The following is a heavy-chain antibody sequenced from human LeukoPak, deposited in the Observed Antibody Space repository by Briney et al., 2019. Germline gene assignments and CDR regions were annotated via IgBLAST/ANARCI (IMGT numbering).Heavy chain of an antibody. J-gene: IGHJ6*03. CDR1: GFTFDDYG. CDR3: TTDHIWFAKDYMDV. CDR2: INWNGGST. D-gene: IGHD3-10*01. Sequence: GGSLRLSCAASGFTFDDYGMSWVRQAPGKGLEWVSGINWNGGSTGYADSVKGRFTISGDNAKNSLYLQMNSLRAEDTALYYCTTDHIWFAKDYMDVWGKGTTVTISS. V-gene: IGHV3-20*04.